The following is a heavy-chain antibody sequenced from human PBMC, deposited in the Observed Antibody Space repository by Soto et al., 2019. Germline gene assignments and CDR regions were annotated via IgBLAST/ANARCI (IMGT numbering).Heavy chain of an antibody. CDR2: ISAYNGNT. CDR3: ARRQSGGPQSKAGLFDY. D-gene: IGHD1-1*01. J-gene: IGHJ4*02. CDR1: GYTFTSYG. V-gene: IGHV1-18*01. Sequence: QVQLVQSGAEVKKPGASVKVSCKASGYTFTSYGISWVRQAPGQGLEWMGWISAYNGNTNYAQKLQGRVTMTTDTSTSTAYMELRGLRSDDTAVYYCARRQSGGPQSKAGLFDYWGQGTLVTVSS.